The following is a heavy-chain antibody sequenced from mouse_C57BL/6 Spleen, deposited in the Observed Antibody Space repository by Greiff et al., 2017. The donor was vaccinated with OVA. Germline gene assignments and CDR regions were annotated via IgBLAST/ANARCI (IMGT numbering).Heavy chain of an antibody. J-gene: IGHJ2*01. Sequence: QVQLQQSGAELMKPGASVKLSCKATGYTFTGYWIAWVKQRPGHGLEWIGEILPGSGSTNYNEKFKGKATFTADTSSNTAYMQLSSLTTEDADIYNCARYGSSYVSDYWGQGTTLTVSS. V-gene: IGHV1-9*01. CDR2: ILPGSGST. CDR1: GYTFTGYW. D-gene: IGHD1-1*01. CDR3: ARYGSSYVSDY.